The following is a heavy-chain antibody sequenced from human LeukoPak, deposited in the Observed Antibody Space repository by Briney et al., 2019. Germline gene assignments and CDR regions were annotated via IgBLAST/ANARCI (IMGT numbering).Heavy chain of an antibody. CDR1: GYTFTNYG. D-gene: IGHD6-13*01. CDR3: VRVQQLVENWFDP. J-gene: IGHJ5*02. Sequence: GASVKVSCKASGYTFTNYGISWVRQAPGQGLEWMGWISAYNGNTNYAQKLQGRVTMTTDTSTSTAYMELRSLRSDDTAVYYCVRVQQLVENWFDPWGQGTLVTVSS. CDR2: ISAYNGNT. V-gene: IGHV1-18*01.